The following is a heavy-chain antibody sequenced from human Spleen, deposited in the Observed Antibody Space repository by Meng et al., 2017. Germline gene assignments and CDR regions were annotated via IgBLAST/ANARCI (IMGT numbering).Heavy chain of an antibody. J-gene: IGHJ4*02. Sequence: LVQSGAQVNKPGATEKVSGKASGYTFTSYYIHWVRQAPGQGLEWMGIINPSGGSTSYAQKFQGRVTMTRDTSTSTVYMELSSLRSEDTAVYYCARELPHVFDYWGQGTLVTVSS. CDR1: GYTFTSYY. CDR3: ARELPHVFDY. V-gene: IGHV1-46*03. CDR2: INPSGGST.